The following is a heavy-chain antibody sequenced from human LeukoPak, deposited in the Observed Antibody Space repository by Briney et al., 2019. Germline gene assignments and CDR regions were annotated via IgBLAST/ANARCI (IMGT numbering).Heavy chain of an antibody. CDR1: GGSISSNNYY. V-gene: IGHV4-39*07. J-gene: IGHJ4*02. CDR2: IYYSGST. D-gene: IGHD6-13*01. CDR3: ARERIAAAEYYFDY. Sequence: SETLSLTCTVSGGSISSNNYYWGWIRQPPGKGLEWIGSIYYSGSTYYNPSLKSRVTISLDTSKNQFSLKLSSVTAAVTAVYYCARERIAAAEYYFDYWGQGTLVTVSS.